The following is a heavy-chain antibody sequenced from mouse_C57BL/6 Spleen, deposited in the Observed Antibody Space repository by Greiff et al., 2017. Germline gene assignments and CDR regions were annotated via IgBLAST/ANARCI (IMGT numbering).Heavy chain of an antibody. CDR1: GYTFTDYN. CDR3: ARYNYYDYDKGGYAMDY. V-gene: IGHV1-18*01. Sequence: EVQLVESGPELVKPGASVKIPCKASGYTFTDYNMDWVKQSHGKSLEWIGDINPNNGGTIYNQKFKGKATLTVDKSSSTAYMELRSLTSEDTAVYYCARYNYYDYDKGGYAMDYWGQGTSVTVSS. CDR2: INPNNGGT. J-gene: IGHJ4*01. D-gene: IGHD2-4*01.